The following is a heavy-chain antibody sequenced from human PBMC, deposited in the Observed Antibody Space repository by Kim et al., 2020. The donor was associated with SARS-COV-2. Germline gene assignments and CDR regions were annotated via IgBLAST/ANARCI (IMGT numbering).Heavy chain of an antibody. J-gene: IGHJ5*02. CDR1: GTSVSTYY. V-gene: IGHV4-59*02. Sequence: SETLSLTCSVSGTSVSTYYWTWVRQSPETGLEWMGYIHYNGNSKYNPSLKGRVSMSVDTSKREVSLRLTSVTAADTAVYYCATWNPPITAMVGNWFDPWGQGTLVTVSS. CDR2: IHYNGNS. D-gene: IGHD5-18*01. CDR3: ATWNPPITAMVGNWFDP.